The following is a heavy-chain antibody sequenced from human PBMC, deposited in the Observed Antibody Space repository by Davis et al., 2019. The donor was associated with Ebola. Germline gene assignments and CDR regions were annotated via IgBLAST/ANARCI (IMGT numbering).Heavy chain of an antibody. V-gene: IGHV1-46*01. CDR1: GYSFTSYY. CDR2: INPSGGST. J-gene: IGHJ6*02. D-gene: IGHD4-11*01. CDR3: ARDPGTTVGIYYYYGMDV. Sequence: ASVKVSCKASGYSFTSYYMHWVRQAPGQGLEWMGIINPSGGSTSYAQKFQGRVTITRDTSASTAYMELSSLRSEDTAVYYCARDPGTTVGIYYYYGMDVWGQGTTVTVSS.